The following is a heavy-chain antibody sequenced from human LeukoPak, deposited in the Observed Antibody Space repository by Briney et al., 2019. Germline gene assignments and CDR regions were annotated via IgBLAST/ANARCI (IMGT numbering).Heavy chain of an antibody. CDR2: ISSSSSSYI. CDR3: ARDKAYGEAFDI. D-gene: IGHD2-21*01. V-gene: IGHV3-21*01. J-gene: IGHJ3*02. CDR1: GFTFSSYS. Sequence: GGSLRLSCAASGFTFSSYSMNWVRQAPGKGLEWVSSISSSSSSYIYYADSVKGRFTISRDNAKNSLYLQMNSLRAEDTAVYYCARDKAYGEAFDIWGQGTMVTVSS.